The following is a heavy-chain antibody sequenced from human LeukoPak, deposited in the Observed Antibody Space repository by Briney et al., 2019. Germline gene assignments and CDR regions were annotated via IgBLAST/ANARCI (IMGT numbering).Heavy chain of an antibody. D-gene: IGHD3-22*01. Sequence: GGSLRLSCAASGFTFSSYGMHWVRQAPGKGLEWVAVISYDGSNKYYADSVKGRFTISRDNSKNTLYLQMNSLRAEDTAVYYXXXXXXDSSGDSHDAFDIWGQGTMVTVSS. V-gene: IGHV3-30*03. J-gene: IGHJ3*02. CDR3: XXXXXDSSGDSHDAFDI. CDR1: GFTFSSYG. CDR2: ISYDGSNK.